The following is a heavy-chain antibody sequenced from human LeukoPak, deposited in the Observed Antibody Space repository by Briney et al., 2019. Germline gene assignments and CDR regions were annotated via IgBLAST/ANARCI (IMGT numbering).Heavy chain of an antibody. CDR3: ARVRQWLVVDY. V-gene: IGHV4-61*02. Sequence: SETLSLTCTVSGDSIRSSSYYWSWIRQPAGKGGEWIGRIYTSGSTNYNPSLKSRVTMSVDTSKNQFSLKLSSVTAADTAVYYCARVRQWLVVDYWGQGTLVTVSS. D-gene: IGHD6-19*01. CDR2: IYTSGST. CDR1: GDSIRSSSYY. J-gene: IGHJ4*02.